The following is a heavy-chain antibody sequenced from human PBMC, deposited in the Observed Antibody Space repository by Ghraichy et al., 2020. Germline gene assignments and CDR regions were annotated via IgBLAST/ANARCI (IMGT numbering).Heavy chain of an antibody. Sequence: GGSLRLSCAASGFTFSSYGMHWVRQAPGKGLEWVAFIRYDGSNKYYADSVKGRFTISRDSSKNTLYLQMNSLRAEDTAVYYCANGRLGELSSLDYWGQGTLVTVSS. V-gene: IGHV3-30*02. CDR3: ANGRLGELSSLDY. CDR1: GFTFSSYG. J-gene: IGHJ4*02. CDR2: IRYDGSNK. D-gene: IGHD3-16*02.